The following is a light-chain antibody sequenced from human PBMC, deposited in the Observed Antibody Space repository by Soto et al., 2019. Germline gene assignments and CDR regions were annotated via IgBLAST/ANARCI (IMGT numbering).Light chain of an antibody. CDR2: ATS. CDR3: HLYSDSPPIT. Sequence: EIVLTQSPGNLPLSPGERATLSCRASQNVRSSYLAWYQQKPGQVPSLLIYATSNSTTGIPDRFSGSRSEADLTLPISRLEPADLAVYYCHLYSDSPPITFDQGTRLEIK. CDR1: QNVRSSY. V-gene: IGKV3-20*01. J-gene: IGKJ5*01.